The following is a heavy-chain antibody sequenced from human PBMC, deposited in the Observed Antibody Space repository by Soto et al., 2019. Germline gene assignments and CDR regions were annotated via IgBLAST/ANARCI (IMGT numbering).Heavy chain of an antibody. CDR3: ARETPQGVARSNWFDP. D-gene: IGHD5-12*01. CDR1: GGSVSSGSYY. V-gene: IGHV4-61*01. Sequence: ASETLSLTCTVSGGSVSSGSYYWSWIRQPPGKGLEWIGYIYYSGSTNYNPSLKSRVTISVDTSKNQFSLKLSSVTAADTAVYYCARETPQGVARSNWFDPWGQGTLVTVSS. CDR2: IYYSGST. J-gene: IGHJ5*02.